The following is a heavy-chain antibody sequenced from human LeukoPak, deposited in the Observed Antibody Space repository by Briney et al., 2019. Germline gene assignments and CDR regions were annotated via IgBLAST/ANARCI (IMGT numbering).Heavy chain of an antibody. CDR1: GYTLTELS. CDR2: FDPEDGET. J-gene: IGHJ4*02. D-gene: IGHD1-26*01. Sequence: ASVKVSCKVSGYTLTELSMHWVRQAPGKGLEWMGGFDPEDGETIYAQKFQGRVTMTEDTSTDTAYMELSSLRSEDTAVYYCATDPRGVGATTVAYSYWGQGTLVTVSS. CDR3: ATDPRGVGATTVAYSY. V-gene: IGHV1-24*01.